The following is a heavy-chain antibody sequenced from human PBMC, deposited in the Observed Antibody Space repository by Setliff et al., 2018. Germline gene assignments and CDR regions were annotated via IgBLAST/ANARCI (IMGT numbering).Heavy chain of an antibody. J-gene: IGHJ6*02. CDR2: INHSGST. V-gene: IGHV4-4*02. D-gene: IGHD6-13*01. Sequence: TLSLTCAVSGGSISSSNWWSWVRQPPGKGLEWIGEINHSGSTNYNPSLKSRVTISVDTSKNQFSLKLSSVTAADTAVYYCARSAGYSSSWYNYYYGMDVWGQGTTVTVSS. CDR3: ARSAGYSSSWYNYYYGMDV. CDR1: GGSISSSNW.